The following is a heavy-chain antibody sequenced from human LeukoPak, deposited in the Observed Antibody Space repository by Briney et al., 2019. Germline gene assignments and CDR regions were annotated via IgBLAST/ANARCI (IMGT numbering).Heavy chain of an antibody. CDR2: LYSGGGT. D-gene: IGHD6-25*01. CDR1: GISVGSNY. J-gene: IGHJ2*01. V-gene: IGHV3-53*01. Sequence: GGSLRLSCAVSGISVGSNYMTWVRQAPGKGLEWVSVLYSGGGTYYADSVRGRFTISRDITKKSFYLQMNTLRAEDTAVYYCAKGPAALFSIWYFDLWGRGTLVTVSS. CDR3: AKGPAALFSIWYFDL.